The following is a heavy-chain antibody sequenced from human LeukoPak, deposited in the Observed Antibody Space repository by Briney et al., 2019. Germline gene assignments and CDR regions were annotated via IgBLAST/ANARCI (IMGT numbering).Heavy chain of an antibody. D-gene: IGHD3-9*01. J-gene: IGHJ5*02. CDR3: ARESHILTGIIWFDP. Sequence: SETLSLTCTVSGGSISSYYWSWIRQPPGKGLEWIGYIYYSGSTNYNPSLKSRVTISVDTSKNQFSLKLSSVTAADTAVYYCARESHILTGIIWFDPWGQGTLVTVSS. V-gene: IGHV4-59*01. CDR2: IYYSGST. CDR1: GGSISSYY.